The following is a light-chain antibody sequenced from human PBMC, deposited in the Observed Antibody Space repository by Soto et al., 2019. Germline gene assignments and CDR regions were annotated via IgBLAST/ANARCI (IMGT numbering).Light chain of an antibody. CDR1: QGIGDT. CDR2: GAP. V-gene: IGKV3-15*01. CDR3: QQYHGT. J-gene: IGKJ1*01. Sequence: EVVMRQSPATLSASPGEGATLSCTASQGIGDTLAWYQPTPGQAPRRLTYGAPTRATGIPARFSGSGSGTEFTLTNGDLQPDDFATYYCQQYHGTFGQGTKVDIK.